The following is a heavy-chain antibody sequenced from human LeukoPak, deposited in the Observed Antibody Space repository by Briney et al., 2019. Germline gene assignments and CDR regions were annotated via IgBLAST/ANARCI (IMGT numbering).Heavy chain of an antibody. CDR1: GGSFSGYY. Sequence: SETLSLTCAVYGGSFSGYYWSWIRQPPGKGLKWIGEINHSGSTNYNPSLKSRVTISVDTSKNQFSLKLSSVTAADTAVYYCARGGSSSWYRLFDYWGQGTLVTVSS. CDR2: INHSGST. CDR3: ARGGSSSWYRLFDY. V-gene: IGHV4-34*01. D-gene: IGHD6-13*01. J-gene: IGHJ4*02.